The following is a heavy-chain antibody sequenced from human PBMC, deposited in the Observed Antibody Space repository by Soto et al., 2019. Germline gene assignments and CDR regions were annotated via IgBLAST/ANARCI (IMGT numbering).Heavy chain of an antibody. J-gene: IGHJ6*03. CDR3: EKGPHQPNLYYYYYYMDV. V-gene: IGHV3-23*01. CDR1: GFTFSSYA. D-gene: IGHD2-2*01. CDR2: ISGSGGST. Sequence: GGSLRLSCAASGFTFSSYAMSWVRQAPGKGLEWVSAISGSGGSTYYADSVKGRFTISRDNSKNTLYLQMNSLRAEDTAVFYCEKGPHQPNLYYYYYYMDVWGKGTTVTVSS.